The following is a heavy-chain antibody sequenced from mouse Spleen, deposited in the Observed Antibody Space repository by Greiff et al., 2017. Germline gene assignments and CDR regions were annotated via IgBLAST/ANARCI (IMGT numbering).Heavy chain of an antibody. J-gene: IGHJ4*01. Sequence: EVMLVESGGGLVQPGGSLKLSCATSGFTFSDYYMYWVRQTPEKRLEWVAYISNGGGSTYYPDTVKGRFTISRDNAKNTLYLQMSRLKSEDTAMYYCASSPYYRSTMDYWGQGTSVTVSS. D-gene: IGHD2-14*01. CDR3: ASSPYYRSTMDY. V-gene: IGHV5-12*02. CDR1: GFTFSDYY. CDR2: ISNGGGST.